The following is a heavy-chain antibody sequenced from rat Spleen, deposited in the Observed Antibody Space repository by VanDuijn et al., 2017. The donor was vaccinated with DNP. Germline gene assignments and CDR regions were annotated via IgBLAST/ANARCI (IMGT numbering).Heavy chain of an antibody. D-gene: IGHD1-12*02. Sequence: EVQLQESGPGLVKPSQSLSLTCSVTGYSITSDYWGWIRKFPGNKMEWMGYISYSGSTRYSPSLKSRISITRDTSKNQFFLQLNSVTTEDTATYYCARAYYDGTYYPNWYFDFWGPGTTVTVSS. CDR1: GYSITSDY. J-gene: IGHJ1*01. CDR3: ARAYYDGTYYPNWYFDF. CDR2: ISYSGST. V-gene: IGHV3-1*01.